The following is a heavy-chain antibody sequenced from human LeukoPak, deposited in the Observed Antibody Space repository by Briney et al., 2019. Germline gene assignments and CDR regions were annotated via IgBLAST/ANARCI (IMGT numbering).Heavy chain of an antibody. CDR1: GGSISSGGYY. Sequence: SETLSLTCTVSGGSISSGGYYWSWIRQRPGKGLEWIGYIYYSGSTYYNPSLKSRVTISVDTSKNQFSLKLSSVTAADTAVYYCARGFGEFLYWFDPWGQGTLVTVSS. CDR3: ARGFGEFLYWFDP. D-gene: IGHD3-10*01. CDR2: IYYSGST. J-gene: IGHJ5*02. V-gene: IGHV4-31*03.